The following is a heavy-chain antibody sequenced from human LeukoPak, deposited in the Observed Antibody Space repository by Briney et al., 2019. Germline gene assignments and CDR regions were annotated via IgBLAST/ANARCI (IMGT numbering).Heavy chain of an antibody. J-gene: IGHJ4*02. CDR3: AREVVYRSSWYFGDY. D-gene: IGHD6-13*01. V-gene: IGHV1-18*04. CDR1: GYTFTGYY. CDR2: ISAYNGNT. Sequence: ASVKVSCKASGYTFTGYYMHWVRQAPGQGLEWMGRISAYNGNTNYAQKLQGRVTMTTDTSTSTAYMELRSLRSDDTAVYYCAREVVYRSSWYFGDYWGQGTLVTVSS.